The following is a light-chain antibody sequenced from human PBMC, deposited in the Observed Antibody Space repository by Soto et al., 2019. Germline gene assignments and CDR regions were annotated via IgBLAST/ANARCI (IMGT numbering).Light chain of an antibody. CDR1: SSDVGGYNY. J-gene: IGLJ1*01. CDR3: SSYTSASTLLYL. Sequence: QSVLTQPASVSGSPGQSITISCTGTSSDVGGYNYVSWYQQHPGIAPKLLIYGVTNRPSGVSTRFSGSKSGNTASLIISGLQAEDEADYHCSSYTSASTLLYLFGTGTKLTVL. V-gene: IGLV2-14*01. CDR2: GVT.